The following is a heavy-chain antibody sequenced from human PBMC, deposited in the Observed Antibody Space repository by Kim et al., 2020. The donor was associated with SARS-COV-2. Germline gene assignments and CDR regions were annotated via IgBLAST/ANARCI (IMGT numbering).Heavy chain of an antibody. V-gene: IGHV5-51*01. CDR1: GYSFTSYW. Sequence: GESLKISCKGSGYSFTSYWIGWVRQMPGKGLEWMGIIYPGDSDTRYSPSFQGQVTISADKSISTAYLQWSSLKASDTAMYYCARHKRYYYGSGSYYNGGNWFDPWGQGTLVTVSS. J-gene: IGHJ5*02. CDR2: IYPGDSDT. CDR3: ARHKRYYYGSGSYYNGGNWFDP. D-gene: IGHD3-10*01.